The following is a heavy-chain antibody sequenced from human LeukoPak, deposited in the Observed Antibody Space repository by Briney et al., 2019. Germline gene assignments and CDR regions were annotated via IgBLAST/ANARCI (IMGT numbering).Heavy chain of an antibody. CDR2: ISSDGNNK. D-gene: IGHD6-13*01. CDR1: GLTFSDYG. J-gene: IGHJ4*02. V-gene: IGHV3-30*03. CDR3: AREIEVAAAGTWFDY. Sequence: GGSLRLSCAASGLTFSDYGMHWVRQAPGKGLEWVAVISSDGNNKFYADSVKGRFTISRDNSKTTLYMQMNSLRAEDTAVYYCAREIEVAAAGTWFDYWGQGTLVTVSS.